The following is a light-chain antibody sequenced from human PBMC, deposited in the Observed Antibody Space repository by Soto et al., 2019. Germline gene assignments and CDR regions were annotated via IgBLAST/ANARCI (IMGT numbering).Light chain of an antibody. CDR1: SSNIGSNY. J-gene: IGLJ7*01. CDR3: AAWDDSLSGFAV. V-gene: IGLV1-47*01. Sequence: QSVLTQPPSASGTPGQRVTISCSGSSSNIGSNYVYWYQQLPGTAPKLLIYRNNQRPSGVPDRFSGSKSGTSASLAISGLRSEDEADCYCAAWDDSLSGFAVFGGGTQLTVL. CDR2: RNN.